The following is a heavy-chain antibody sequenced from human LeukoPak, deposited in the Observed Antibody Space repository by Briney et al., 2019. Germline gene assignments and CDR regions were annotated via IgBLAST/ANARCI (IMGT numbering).Heavy chain of an antibody. J-gene: IGHJ4*02. CDR1: GFTFSSYS. D-gene: IGHD5-18*01. Sequence: PGGSLRLSCAASGFTFSSYSMNWVRQAPGKRLEWVSSISSSSSYIYYADSVKGRFTISRDNAKNSLYLQMNSLRAEDTAVYYCATQLWASFDYWGQGTLVTVSS. CDR2: ISSSSSYI. CDR3: ATQLWASFDY. V-gene: IGHV3-21*01.